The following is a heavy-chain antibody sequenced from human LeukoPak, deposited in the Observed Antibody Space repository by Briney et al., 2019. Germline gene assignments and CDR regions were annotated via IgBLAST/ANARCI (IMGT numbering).Heavy chain of an antibody. J-gene: IGHJ4*02. Sequence: PSETLSLTCSVSGDSISSGSYYWGWIRQPPGKGLEWIGTIYYTGSTYYNPSLKSRVTISVDTSKSQFSLKLSSVTAADTAVYYCARVRRDYVWGSYRPQDYDYWGQGTLVTVSS. CDR2: IYYTGST. V-gene: IGHV4-39*01. CDR1: GDSISSGSYY. D-gene: IGHD3-16*02. CDR3: ARVRRDYVWGSYRPQDYDY.